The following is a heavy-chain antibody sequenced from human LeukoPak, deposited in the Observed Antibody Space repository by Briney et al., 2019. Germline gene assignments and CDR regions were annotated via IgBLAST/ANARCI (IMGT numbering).Heavy chain of an antibody. Sequence: GGSLRLSCAASGFSLSSYDMHWVRQVTGKGLEWVSAIGTAGDTYYPGSVKGRFTISRENAKNSLYLQMSSLRAGDTAIYYCARGKYCSSTSCYYHYGLDVWGQGTTVTVSS. D-gene: IGHD2-2*01. CDR1: GFSLSSYD. CDR3: ARGKYCSSTSCYYHYGLDV. CDR2: IGTAGDT. V-gene: IGHV3-13*01. J-gene: IGHJ6*02.